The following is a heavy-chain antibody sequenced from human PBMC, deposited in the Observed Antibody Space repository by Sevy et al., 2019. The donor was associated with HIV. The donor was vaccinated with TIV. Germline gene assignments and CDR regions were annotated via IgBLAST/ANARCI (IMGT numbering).Heavy chain of an antibody. V-gene: IGHV1-46*01. D-gene: IGHD3-10*01. CDR1: GYTFTSYY. J-gene: IGHJ4*02. CDR2: INPSGGST. Sequence: ASVKVSCKASGYTFTSYYMHWVRQAPGQGLEWMGIINPSGGSTSYAQKFQGRVTMTRDTSTSTVYMELSSLRSEDTAVYYCARALSDYYGSGSYDYWGQVTLVTVSS. CDR3: ARALSDYYGSGSYDY.